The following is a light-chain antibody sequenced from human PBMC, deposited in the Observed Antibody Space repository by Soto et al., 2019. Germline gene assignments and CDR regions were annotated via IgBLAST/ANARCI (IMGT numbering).Light chain of an antibody. V-gene: IGLV2-14*01. Sequence: QSALTQPASVSGSPGQSITISCTGTSSDVGGYNYVSWYQHHPGKAPKLMIYEVSNRPSGVSNRFSGSKSGNTASLSISGLQAEDEADEYCSSYTTSYTQVFGGGTKLTVL. CDR2: EVS. J-gene: IGLJ3*02. CDR1: SSDVGGYNY. CDR3: SSYTTSYTQV.